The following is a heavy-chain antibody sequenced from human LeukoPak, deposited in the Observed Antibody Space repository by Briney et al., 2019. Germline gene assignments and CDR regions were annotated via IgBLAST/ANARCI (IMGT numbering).Heavy chain of an antibody. Sequence: SQTLSLTCTVSGGSLSSYYWSWIRQPPGKGLEWIGYIYYSGSTNYNPPLKSRVTISVDTSKNQFSLKLSSVTAADTAVYYCARGPPYYYYYMDVWGKGTTVTVSS. CDR3: ARGPPYYYYYMDV. J-gene: IGHJ6*03. CDR1: GGSLSSYY. V-gene: IGHV4-59*01. CDR2: IYYSGST.